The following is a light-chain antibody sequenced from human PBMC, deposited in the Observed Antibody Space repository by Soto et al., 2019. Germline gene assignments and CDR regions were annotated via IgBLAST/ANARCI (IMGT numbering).Light chain of an antibody. V-gene: IGKV1-5*03. CDR3: QQYNSYPMYT. CDR2: KAS. J-gene: IGKJ2*01. CDR1: QSISSW. Sequence: DIQMTQSPSTLSASVGDRVTITCRASQSISSWLAWYQQKPGKAPKLLIYKASSLESGVPSRFSGSGSGTAFTLTTISLQPDDFATYYCQQYNSYPMYTFGQGTKLEIK.